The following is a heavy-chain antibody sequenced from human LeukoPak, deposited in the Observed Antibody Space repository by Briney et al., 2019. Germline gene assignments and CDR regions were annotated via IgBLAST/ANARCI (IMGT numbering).Heavy chain of an antibody. V-gene: IGHV1-69*04. Sequence: SVTVSYKASGGSFSSSVAINWVRPAPGQGLEWMGRIIPMLGVVRYAQMFQGRVTMGADESTRTAYMELSSLGSEDTAMYYCARDPQYGNPTDDWYFDLWGRGTLVTVSS. CDR2: IIPMLGVV. CDR3: ARDPQYGNPTDDWYFDL. J-gene: IGHJ2*01. D-gene: IGHD1-14*01. CDR1: GGSFSSSVA.